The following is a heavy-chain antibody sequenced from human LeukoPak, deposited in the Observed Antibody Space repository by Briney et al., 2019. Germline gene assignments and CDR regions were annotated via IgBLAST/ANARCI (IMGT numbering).Heavy chain of an antibody. Sequence: SETLSLTCTVSGGSSTSYYWRWIRQPPGKGLEWIGYLYYSGSNNYNPSLKSRVTISVDTSKNQLSLKVSSVTAADTAVYYCARVRHGYSYGLVDYWGQGTLVTVSS. CDR1: GGSSTSYY. CDR3: ARVRHGYSYGLVDY. V-gene: IGHV4-59*01. J-gene: IGHJ4*02. CDR2: LYYSGSN. D-gene: IGHD5-18*01.